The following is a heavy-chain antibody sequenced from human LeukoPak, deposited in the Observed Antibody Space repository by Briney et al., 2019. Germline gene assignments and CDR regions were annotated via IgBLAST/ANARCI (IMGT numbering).Heavy chain of an antibody. J-gene: IGHJ4*02. CDR2: ISGYNGNR. CDR3: GRDCSGGTCYFNY. D-gene: IGHD2-15*01. Sequence: ASGKVSCKASAYTFTSYGISWVRQAPGQRLEWLGWISGYNGNRNYAQKFQGRVTLTTDTSTSTAYMELRSLTSDDTAIYYCGRDCSGGTCYFNYWGQGTLVTVSS. CDR1: AYTFTSYG. V-gene: IGHV1-18*01.